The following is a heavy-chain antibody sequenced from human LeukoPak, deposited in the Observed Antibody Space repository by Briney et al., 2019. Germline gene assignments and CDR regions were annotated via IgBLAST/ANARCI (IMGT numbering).Heavy chain of an antibody. CDR1: GGTCSSYA. D-gene: IGHD2-21*02. CDR3: AREAPTYCGGDCYSGPFDY. Sequence: SVGDSCNASGGTCSSYAMSWVGQAPGQGLEWMGGIIPIFGTANYAQKFQGRVTITTDESTSTAYMELSSLRSEDTAVYYCAREAPTYCGGDCYSGPFDYWGQGTPVTVSS. CDR2: IIPIFGTA. J-gene: IGHJ4*02. V-gene: IGHV1-69*05.